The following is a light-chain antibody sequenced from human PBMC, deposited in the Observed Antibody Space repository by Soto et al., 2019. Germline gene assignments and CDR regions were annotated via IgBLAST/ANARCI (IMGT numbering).Light chain of an antibody. CDR3: CSSAPDSTYV. J-gene: IGLJ1*01. Sequence: QSALAQPASVSGSPGQSITISCTGTDSDVGAYDSVSWYQQHPHKAPQLIIYKGTQRPSGVSNRISGSTSGNAASLTISGLQADDEADYFCCSSAPDSTYVFGTGIKLTVL. CDR2: KGT. V-gene: IGLV2-23*01. CDR1: DSDVGAYDS.